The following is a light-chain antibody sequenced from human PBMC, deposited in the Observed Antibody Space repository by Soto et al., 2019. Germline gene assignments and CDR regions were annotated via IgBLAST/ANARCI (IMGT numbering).Light chain of an antibody. Sequence: DIQMTQSPSSLSASVGGRVTITCRASQGISNSLAWYQQKPGKVPKLLIFAASTLQSGVPSRFSGSGSGTDFTLTLSSLQPEDVATYYCLKYHSAPYTFGPGTTVDL. V-gene: IGKV1-27*01. CDR2: AAS. CDR1: QGISNS. CDR3: LKYHSAPYT. J-gene: IGKJ3*01.